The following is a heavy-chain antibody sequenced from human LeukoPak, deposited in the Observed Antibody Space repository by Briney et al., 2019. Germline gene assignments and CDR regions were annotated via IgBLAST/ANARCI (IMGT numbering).Heavy chain of an antibody. CDR2: TGASGHST. V-gene: IGHV3-23*01. J-gene: IGHJ3*02. Sequence: PGGSLRLPCAASGFPFDYYAMNWVRQAPGKGLEWVSATGASGHSTYYADSVKGRFTISRDNSKTTLYLQMNSLRAEDTAVYYCARGLSTVNDALDIWGQGTMVTVSS. D-gene: IGHD2-2*01. CDR3: ARGLSTVNDALDI. CDR1: GFPFDYYA.